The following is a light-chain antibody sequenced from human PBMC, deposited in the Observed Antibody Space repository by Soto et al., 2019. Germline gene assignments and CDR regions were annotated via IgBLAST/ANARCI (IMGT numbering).Light chain of an antibody. Sequence: QSVLTQPPSASGSPGQSVTISCTGTSSDVGGYNYVSWYQQHPGKAPKLMIYEVSKRPSGVPDRFSGSKSGNTASLTVSGLHAEDEADYYCSSYAGSNSYVVFGGGTQLTVL. CDR1: SSDVGGYNY. CDR2: EVS. J-gene: IGLJ2*01. CDR3: SSYAGSNSYVV. V-gene: IGLV2-8*01.